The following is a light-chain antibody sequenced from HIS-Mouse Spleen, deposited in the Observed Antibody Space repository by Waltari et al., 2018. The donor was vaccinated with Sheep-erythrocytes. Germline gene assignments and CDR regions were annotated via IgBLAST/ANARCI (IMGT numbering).Light chain of an antibody. V-gene: IGLV3-1*01. CDR3: CSYAGSSTWV. J-gene: IGLJ3*02. CDR2: QDS. CDR1: KLGDKY. Sequence: SYELTQPPSVSVSPGQTASITCSGDKLGDKYACWYHQKPGQSPVLVIYQDSKRPSGVSNRFSGSKSGNTASLTISGLQAEDEADYYCCSYAGSSTWVFGGGTKLTVL.